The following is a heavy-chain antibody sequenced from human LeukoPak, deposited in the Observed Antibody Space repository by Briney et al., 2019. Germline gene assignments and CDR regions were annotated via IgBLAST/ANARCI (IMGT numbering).Heavy chain of an antibody. D-gene: IGHD4-17*01. CDR3: ARVKTVRGLRKGRWFDP. CDR1: GYTFTSYD. Sequence: VSVKVSCKASGYTFTSYDINWVRQATGQGLEWMGWMNPNSGNTGYAQKFQGRVTMTRNTSISTAYMELSSLRSEDTAVYYCARVKTVRGLRKGRWFDPWGQGTLVAVSS. J-gene: IGHJ5*02. V-gene: IGHV1-8*01. CDR2: MNPNSGNT.